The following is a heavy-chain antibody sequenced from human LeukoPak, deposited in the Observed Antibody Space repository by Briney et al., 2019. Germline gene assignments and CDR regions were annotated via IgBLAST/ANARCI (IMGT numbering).Heavy chain of an antibody. CDR1: GGSITSVSYS. J-gene: IGHJ4*02. V-gene: IGHV4-30-4*07. D-gene: IGHD1-1*01. CDR3: AACLSATWAIDY. CDR2: IYSSGSA. Sequence: SETLSLTCTVSGGSITSVSYSWTWIRQPPGKGLEWLGYIYSSGSAYYNPSLKSRVTISVDTSKNHFSLRLSSVTAADTAVYYCAACLSATWAIDYWGQGTLVTVSS.